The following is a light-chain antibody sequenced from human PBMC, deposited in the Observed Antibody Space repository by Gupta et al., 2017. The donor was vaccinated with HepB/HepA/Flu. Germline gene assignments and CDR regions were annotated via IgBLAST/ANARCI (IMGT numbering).Light chain of an antibody. J-gene: IGLJ1*01. CDR3: CSHRSSNTLLV. V-gene: IGLV2-14*03. Sequence: QSALTQPASVSGSPRQSITTPCTGTSGDVGAYNYVSWYQQYPGKAPKVIIYDVSARPSGVSYRFSGSKSGNTAALTISVLQAEDEDDYYCCSHRSSNTLLVFGAGTKVTVL. CDR1: SGDVGAYNY. CDR2: DVS.